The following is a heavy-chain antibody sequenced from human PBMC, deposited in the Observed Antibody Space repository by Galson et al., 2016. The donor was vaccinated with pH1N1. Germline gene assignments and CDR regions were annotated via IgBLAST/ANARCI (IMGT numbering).Heavy chain of an antibody. D-gene: IGHD3-10*01. J-gene: IGHJ4*02. V-gene: IGHV1-69*05. CDR3: ACMVRGDYFDY. Sequence: SVKVSCKASGGTFTIYAINWVRQAPGQGLEWMGGISRMFGAPNYAHHFQDRVTITTDDSTSTAYMELRSLRSDDTAVYYCACMVRGDYFDYWGQGTLVTVSS. CDR2: ISRMFGAP. CDR1: GGTFTIYA.